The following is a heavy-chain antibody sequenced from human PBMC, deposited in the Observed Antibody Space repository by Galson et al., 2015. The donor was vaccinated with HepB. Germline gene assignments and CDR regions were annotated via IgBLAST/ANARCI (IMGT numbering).Heavy chain of an antibody. J-gene: IGHJ5*02. D-gene: IGHD3-16*01. V-gene: IGHV3-11*06. CDR3: AREYYANPDH. Sequence: SLRLSCATSGFTFSDSFMSWIRQAPGKGLEWVSFINPSGSYAKYADSVKGRFIISRDNAENSVYLQMNSLRAKDTAIYYCAREYYANPDHWGQGTQVTVSS. CDR1: GFTFSDSF. CDR2: INPSGSYA.